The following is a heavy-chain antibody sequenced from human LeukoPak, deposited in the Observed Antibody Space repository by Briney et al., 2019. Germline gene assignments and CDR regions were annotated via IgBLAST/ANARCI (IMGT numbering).Heavy chain of an antibody. CDR1: GGSFSGYF. V-gene: IGHV4-34*01. J-gene: IGHJ3*02. CDR2: INHSGST. Sequence: SETLSLTCAVYGGSFSGYFWSWIRQPPGKGLEWIGEINHSGSTNCNPSLKSRVTISVDTSKNQFSLKLSSVTAADTAVYYCARPTERYYYDSSGYFDAFDIWGQGTMVTVSS. D-gene: IGHD3-22*01. CDR3: ARPTERYYYDSSGYFDAFDI.